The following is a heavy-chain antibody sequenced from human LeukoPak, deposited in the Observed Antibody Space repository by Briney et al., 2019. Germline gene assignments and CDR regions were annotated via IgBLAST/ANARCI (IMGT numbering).Heavy chain of an antibody. CDR1: GFTFSSYS. J-gene: IGHJ4*02. Sequence: GGSLRLSCAASGFTFSSYSMNWVRQAPGKGLEWVSSISSSSSYIYYADSVKGRFTISRDNAKNSLYLQMNSLRAEDTAVYYCARDRGLDYGDYPYYFDYWGQGTLVTVSS. CDR2: ISSSSSYI. D-gene: IGHD4-17*01. V-gene: IGHV3-21*01. CDR3: ARDRGLDYGDYPYYFDY.